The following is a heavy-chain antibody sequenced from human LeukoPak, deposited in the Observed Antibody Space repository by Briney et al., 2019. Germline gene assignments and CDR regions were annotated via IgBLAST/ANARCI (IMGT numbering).Heavy chain of an antibody. V-gene: IGHV3-74*01. CDR3: ARAAYYYGMDV. J-gene: IGHJ6*02. CDR2: INSDASST. Sequence: GGSLRLSCAASGFTFSSYWMHWVRQAPGKGLVWVSRINSDASSTSYADSVKGRFTISRDNAKNTLCLQMNSLRAEDTAVYYCARAAYYYGMDVWGQGTTVTVSS. CDR1: GFTFSSYW.